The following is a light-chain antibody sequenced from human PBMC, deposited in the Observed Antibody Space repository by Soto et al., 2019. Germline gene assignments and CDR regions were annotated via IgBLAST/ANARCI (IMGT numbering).Light chain of an antibody. Sequence: ALTQPASVSVSPGQSITISCPGTSNDVGGSNYVSCYQQLTGKAPKLTIYVVSDRPSGVSNRFSGSQSGNTASLTISGLQAEDQADYYCSSYTSSSLYVFGNGTKVTLL. CDR3: SSYTSSSLYV. CDR1: SNDVGGSNY. V-gene: IGLV2-14*01. CDR2: VVS. J-gene: IGLJ1*01.